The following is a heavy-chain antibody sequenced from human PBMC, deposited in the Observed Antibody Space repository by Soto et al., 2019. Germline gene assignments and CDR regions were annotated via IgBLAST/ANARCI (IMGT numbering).Heavy chain of an antibody. D-gene: IGHD3-22*01. CDR1: GGSISSGGYY. J-gene: IGHJ4*02. CDR3: ARDLIYDSSGIG. V-gene: IGHV4-31*02. CDR2: IYYSGST. Sequence: LCGGSISSGGYYWSWIRQHPGKGLEWIGYIYYSGSTYYNPSLKSRVTISVDTSKNQFSLKLSSVTAADTAVYYCARDLIYDSSGIGWGQGTLVTVSS.